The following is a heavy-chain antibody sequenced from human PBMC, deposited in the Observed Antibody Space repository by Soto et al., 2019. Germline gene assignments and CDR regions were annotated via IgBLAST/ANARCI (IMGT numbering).Heavy chain of an antibody. V-gene: IGHV1-8*01. CDR2: MNPNSGNT. J-gene: IGHJ6*02. CDR1: GYTFTRYV. Sequence: GASVKVSWKGSGYTFTRYVIKWGGKGTGQRGVLMGWMNPNSGNTGYAQKFQGRVTMTRNTSISTAYMELSSLRSEDTAVYYCARDQVVPAATTNYYYGMDVWGQGTTVTVSS. D-gene: IGHD2-2*01. CDR3: ARDQVVPAATTNYYYGMDV.